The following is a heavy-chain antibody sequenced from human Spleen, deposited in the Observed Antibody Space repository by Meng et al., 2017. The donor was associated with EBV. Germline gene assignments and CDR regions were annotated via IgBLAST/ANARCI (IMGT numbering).Heavy chain of an antibody. CDR1: GGIFRNSA. V-gene: IGHV1-69*01. CDR2: VLPMLGAP. CDR3: ASESGRGYTPDY. D-gene: IGHD3-10*01. J-gene: IGHJ4*02. Sequence: QVQLVQSAAEVKKPGSSVKVSCKTSGGIFRNSAISWVRQAPGQGLEWLGGVLPMLGAPNYAQKFQGRVTITADESTSTHYLDLNSLTSEDTAVYYCASESGRGYTPDYWGQGTLVTVSS.